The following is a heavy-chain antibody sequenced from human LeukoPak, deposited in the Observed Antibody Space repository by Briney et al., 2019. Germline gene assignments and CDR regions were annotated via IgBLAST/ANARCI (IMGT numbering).Heavy chain of an antibody. CDR1: GYTFTGYY. J-gene: IGHJ4*02. V-gene: IGHV1-69-2*01. CDR3: AKDYSNYSMGY. D-gene: IGHD4-11*01. CDR2: VDPEDGET. Sequence: ASVKVSCKVSGYTFTGYYMHWVQQAPGKGLEWMGLVDPEDGETIYAEKFQGRVTITADTSTDTAYMELSSLRSEDTAVYYCAKDYSNYSMGYWGQGTLVTVSS.